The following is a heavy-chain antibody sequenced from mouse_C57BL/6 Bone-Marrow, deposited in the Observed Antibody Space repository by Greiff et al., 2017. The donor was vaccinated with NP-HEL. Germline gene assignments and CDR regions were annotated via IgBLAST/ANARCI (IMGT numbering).Heavy chain of an antibody. Sequence: VQLQQSGPELVKPGASVKISCKASGYSFTDYNMNWVKQSNGKSLEWIGVINPNYGTTSYNQKFKGKATLTVDQSSSTAYMQLNSLTSEDSAIYYCARGGLRRRFYYAMDYWGQGTSVTVSS. CDR2: INPNYGTT. J-gene: IGHJ4*01. CDR3: ARGGLRRRFYYAMDY. D-gene: IGHD2-4*01. CDR1: GYSFTDYN. V-gene: IGHV1-39*01.